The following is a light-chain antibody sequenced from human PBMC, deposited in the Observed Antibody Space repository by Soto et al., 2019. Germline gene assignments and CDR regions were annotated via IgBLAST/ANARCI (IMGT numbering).Light chain of an antibody. CDR3: HQYNNWPT. CDR1: QSVSSN. J-gene: IGKJ1*01. Sequence: EIVMTQSPATQSVSPGESVTLSCRASQSVSSNLAWYQQNPGQAPRLLIYGASTRATGIPARFSGSGSGTEFTLTISSLQSDDSAIYFCHQYNNWPTFGQGTKVEIK. V-gene: IGKV3-15*01. CDR2: GAS.